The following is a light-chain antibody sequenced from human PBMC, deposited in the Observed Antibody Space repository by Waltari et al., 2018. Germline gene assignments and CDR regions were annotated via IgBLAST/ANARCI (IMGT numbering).Light chain of an antibody. CDR1: SSNIGSPYN. J-gene: IGLJ2*01. CDR3: QSYDSGLNGLF. V-gene: IGLV1-40*01. CDR2: DDS. Sequence: QSVLTQPPSVSRAPGQRVTISCTGSSSNIGSPYNVHWYQQVPGRAPKLLIDDDSPRPSGVPERFSGCKAGTSSSLAITGLQAEDEAEYFCQSYDSGLNGLFFGGGTKVTVL.